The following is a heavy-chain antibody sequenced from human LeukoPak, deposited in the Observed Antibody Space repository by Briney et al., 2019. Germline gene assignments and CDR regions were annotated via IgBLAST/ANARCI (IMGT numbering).Heavy chain of an antibody. CDR2: ISGSGSHT. CDR3: AKISAIEYGVFDY. D-gene: IGHD2/OR15-2a*01. J-gene: IGHJ4*02. CDR1: GFTFSTYA. V-gene: IGHV3-23*01. Sequence: GGSLRLSSAASGFTFSTYAMSWVRQAPGKGLEWDSAISGSGSHTYYADSVKGRFTISRDNSKNTLYLQMNSLRAEDTAVYYCAKISAIEYGVFDYWGQGTLVTVSS.